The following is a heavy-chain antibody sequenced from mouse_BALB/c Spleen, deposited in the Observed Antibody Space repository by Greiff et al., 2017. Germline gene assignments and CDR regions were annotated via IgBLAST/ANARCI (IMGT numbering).Heavy chain of an antibody. CDR1: GFTFSDYY. CDR3: ARDRYDNYAMDY. D-gene: IGHD2-14*01. CDR2: ISDGGSYT. Sequence: EVMLVESGGGLVKPGGSLKLSCAASGFTFSDYYMYWVRQTPEKRLEWVATISDGGSYTYYPDSVKGRFTISRDNAKNNLYLQMSSLKSEDTAMYYCARDRYDNYAMDYWGQGTSVTVSS. J-gene: IGHJ4*01. V-gene: IGHV5-4*02.